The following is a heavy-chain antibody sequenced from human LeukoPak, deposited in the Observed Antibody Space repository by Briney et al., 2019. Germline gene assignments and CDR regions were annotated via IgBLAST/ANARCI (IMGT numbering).Heavy chain of an antibody. V-gene: IGHV3-48*03. J-gene: IGHJ4*02. CDR3: TTPSLARMFDY. CDR1: EFAFSVYE. CDR2: ISSSGGTR. Sequence: GGSLRLSCAASEFAFSVYEMYWVRQAPGKGLEWVSYISSSGGTRYYADSVKGRFTISRDNAKNSLYLQMNSLRAEDTAVYYCTTPSLARMFDYGGGGALVTVPS. D-gene: IGHD6-19*01.